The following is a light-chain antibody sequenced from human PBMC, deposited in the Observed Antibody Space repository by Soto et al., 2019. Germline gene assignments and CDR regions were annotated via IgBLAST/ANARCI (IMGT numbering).Light chain of an antibody. V-gene: IGKV3-15*01. CDR1: QSVATN. CDR2: SAS. CDR3: QHHIYWLS. Sequence: IVMTQSPATLSVSPGERATLSCRASQSVATNLAWYQQKPGQAPRLLIHSASTRATGVPARFSGSGSGTESTLTISSIQSEDFGVYYCQHHIYWLSFGQGTNLEIK. J-gene: IGKJ2*01.